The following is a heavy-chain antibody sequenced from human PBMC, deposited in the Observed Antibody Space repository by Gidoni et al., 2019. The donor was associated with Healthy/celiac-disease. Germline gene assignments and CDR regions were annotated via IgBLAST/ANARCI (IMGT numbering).Heavy chain of an antibody. Sequence: QLLLVQSGAEAKKPGSSVKVACKPSGGPFSSYALSRVRQAPGQGLERMGGIIPILGTANYAQKFQGRVTITADESTSTAYMELSSLRSEETAVYYCARSMVRGSGYDYGMDVWGQGTTVTVSS. J-gene: IGHJ6*02. CDR2: IIPILGTA. CDR3: ARSMVRGSGYDYGMDV. V-gene: IGHV1-69*01. D-gene: IGHD3-10*01. CDR1: GGPFSSYA.